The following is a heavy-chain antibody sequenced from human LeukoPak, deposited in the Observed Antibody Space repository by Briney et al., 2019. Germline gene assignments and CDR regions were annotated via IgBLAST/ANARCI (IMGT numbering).Heavy chain of an antibody. CDR2: IYSDGRP. CDR1: GFSVSSNY. CDR3: ARESFAARWD. J-gene: IGHJ4*02. V-gene: IGHV3-53*01. Sequence: GGSLRLSCAASGFSVSSNYMTWVRQAPGKGLEWVSEIYSDGRPYYAASVKGRFTISRDNAKNSLYLQMNSLTAEDTAVYYCARESFAARWDWGQGTLVTVSS. D-gene: IGHD6-6*01.